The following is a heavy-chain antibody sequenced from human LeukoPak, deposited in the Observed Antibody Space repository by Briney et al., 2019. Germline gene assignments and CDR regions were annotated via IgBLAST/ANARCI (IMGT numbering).Heavy chain of an antibody. D-gene: IGHD3-10*01. CDR3: ARDFSWGVDS. J-gene: IGHJ4*02. CDR2: INANSGDT. CDR1: AYSFTGYF. V-gene: IGHV1-2*02. Sequence: GASVTVSCKTSAYSFTGYFFHWIRQAPGQGLEWMGWINANSGDTNYAQQFQGRLTMTRDRSISTVYIELSRLRTDDTAVYYCARDFSWGVDSWGQGTLVTVSS.